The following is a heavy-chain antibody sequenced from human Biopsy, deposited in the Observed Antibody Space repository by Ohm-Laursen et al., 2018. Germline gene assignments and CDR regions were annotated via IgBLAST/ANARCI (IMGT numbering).Heavy chain of an antibody. CDR2: IISILRTT. Sequence: SSVKVSCKSPTGTFNSYGIIWVRQAPGQGLEWMGRIISILRTTAYAQTFLGRVAITADSPTSTVDMELTSLTSDDTAVYFCAREAIGYQLPCDDWGQGTLVTVSS. CDR3: AREAIGYQLPCDD. CDR1: TGTFNSYG. V-gene: IGHV1-69*11. J-gene: IGHJ4*02. D-gene: IGHD2-2*01.